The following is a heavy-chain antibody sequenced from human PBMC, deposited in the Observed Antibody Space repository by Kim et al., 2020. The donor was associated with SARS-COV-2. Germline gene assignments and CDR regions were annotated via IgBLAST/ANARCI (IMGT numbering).Heavy chain of an antibody. CDR3: AVSFFDILTGYYNGPFDY. CDR2: IYSGGST. D-gene: IGHD3-9*01. CDR1: GFTVSSNY. V-gene: IGHV3-66*01. J-gene: IGHJ4*02. Sequence: GGSLTLSCAASGFTVSSNYMSWVRQAPGKGLEWVSVIYSGGSTYYADSVKGRFTISRDNSKNTLYLQMNSLRAEDTAVYYCAVSFFDILTGYYNGPFDYWGQGTLVTVSS.